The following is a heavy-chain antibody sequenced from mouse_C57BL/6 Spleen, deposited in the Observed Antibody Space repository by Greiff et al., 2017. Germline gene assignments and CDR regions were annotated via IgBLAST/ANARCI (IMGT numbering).Heavy chain of an antibody. CDR1: GYTFTSYW. J-gene: IGHJ3*01. D-gene: IGHD2-5*01. V-gene: IGHV1-69*01. Sequence: VQLQQSGAELVMPGASVKLSCKASGYTFTSYWMHWVKQRPGQGLEWIGEIDPSDSYTNYNQKFKGKSTLTVDKSSSTAHMQLSSLTSEDSAVYYCASVYYSNSFAYWGQGTLVTVSA. CDR3: ASVYYSNSFAY. CDR2: IDPSDSYT.